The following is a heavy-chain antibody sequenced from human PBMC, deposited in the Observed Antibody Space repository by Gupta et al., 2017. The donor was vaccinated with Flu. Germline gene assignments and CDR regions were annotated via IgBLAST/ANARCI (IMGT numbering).Heavy chain of an antibody. CDR3: ARETGRRAYFDH. CDR1: YA. D-gene: IGHD3-9*01. V-gene: IGHV1-3*01. J-gene: IGHJ4*02. CDR2: IVAGNGNT. Sequence: YAIHGVRQAPGQRLEWMGWIVAGNGNTKYSQKFQGRLTITRDTSANTVYMELNSLTSEHTAVYYCARETGRRAYFDHWGQGTLVTVSS.